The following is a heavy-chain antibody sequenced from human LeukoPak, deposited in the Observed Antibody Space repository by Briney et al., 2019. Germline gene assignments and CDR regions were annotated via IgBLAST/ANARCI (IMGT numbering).Heavy chain of an antibody. CDR3: ARRRDSGSYIDF. Sequence: GESLKISCKGSGYNFTTYWIGWVRQMPGKGLEWMGIIYPGDSATRYSPSFQGQVTISAGKSIGTAYLQWSSLKASDTAMYYCARRRDSGSYIDFWGQGTLVTVSS. CDR2: IYPGDSAT. D-gene: IGHD1-26*01. V-gene: IGHV5-51*01. CDR1: GYNFTTYW. J-gene: IGHJ4*02.